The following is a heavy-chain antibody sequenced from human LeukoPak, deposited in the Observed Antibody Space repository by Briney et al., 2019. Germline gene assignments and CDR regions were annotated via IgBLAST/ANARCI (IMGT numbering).Heavy chain of an antibody. J-gene: IGHJ4*02. D-gene: IGHD6-19*01. CDR1: GYTFTGYF. V-gene: IGHV1-2*02. CDR2: INPNSGGS. Sequence: ASVKVSCKASGYTFTGYFMHWVRQAPGQGLEWMGWINPNSGGSNYAQKFQGRVTMTRDTSISTAYMELSRLRSDDTAVYYCARVESTSGGSGSYGGDYWGQGTLVTVSS. CDR3: ARVESTSGGSGSYGGDY.